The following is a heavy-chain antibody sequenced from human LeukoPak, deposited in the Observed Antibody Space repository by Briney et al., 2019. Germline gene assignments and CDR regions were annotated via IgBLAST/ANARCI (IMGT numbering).Heavy chain of an antibody. CDR2: IYTSGST. CDR1: GGSISSYY. J-gene: IGHJ4*02. CDR3: ARDPNPWEMNYFDY. Sequence: PSETLSLTCTVSGGSISSYYWSWIRQPAGKGLEWIGRIYTSGSTNYNPSLKSRVTMSVDTSKNQFSLKLSSVTAADTAVYYCARDPNPWEMNYFDYWGQGTLVTVSS. V-gene: IGHV4-4*07. D-gene: IGHD1-26*01.